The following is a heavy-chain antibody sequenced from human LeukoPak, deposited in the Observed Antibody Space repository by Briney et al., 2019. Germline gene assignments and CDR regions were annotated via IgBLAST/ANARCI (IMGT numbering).Heavy chain of an antibody. J-gene: IGHJ4*02. CDR1: GYTFTSYY. CDR2: INPSGGSA. CDR3: ARREDYYDSSGYQPHFDY. V-gene: IGHV1-46*01. Sequence: ASVKVSCKASGYTFTSYYMHWVRQAPGQGLEWMGIINPSGGSANYAQTFQGRVTTTTDTSTSTAYMELRSLRSDDTAVYYCARREDYYDSSGYQPHFDYWGQGTLVTVSS. D-gene: IGHD3-22*01.